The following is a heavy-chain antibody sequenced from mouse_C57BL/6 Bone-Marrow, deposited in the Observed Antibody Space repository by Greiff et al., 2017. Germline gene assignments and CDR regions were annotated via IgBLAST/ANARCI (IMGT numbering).Heavy chain of an antibody. D-gene: IGHD2-12*01. CDR3: ARREAYYSFAY. CDR1: GYTFTSYW. V-gene: IGHV1-52*01. Sequence: QVQLKQPGAELVRPGSSVKLSCKASGYTFTSYWMHWVKQRPIQGLEWIGNIDPSDSETHYNQKFKDKATLTVDKSSSTAYMQLSSLTSEDSAVYYCARREAYYSFAYWGQGTLVTVSA. J-gene: IGHJ3*01. CDR2: IDPSDSET.